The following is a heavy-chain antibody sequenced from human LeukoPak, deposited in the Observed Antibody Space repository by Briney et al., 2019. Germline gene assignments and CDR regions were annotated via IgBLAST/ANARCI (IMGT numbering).Heavy chain of an antibody. V-gene: IGHV1-69*05. CDR1: GGTFSSYA. J-gene: IGHJ4*02. Sequence: SVKVSCKASGGTFSSYAISWVRQAPGQGLEWMGRIIPIFGTANYAQKFQGRVTITTDESTSAAYMELSSLRSEDTAVYYCAVDSSSWTFDYWGQGTLVSVSS. CDR2: IIPIFGTA. D-gene: IGHD6-13*01. CDR3: AVDSSSWTFDY.